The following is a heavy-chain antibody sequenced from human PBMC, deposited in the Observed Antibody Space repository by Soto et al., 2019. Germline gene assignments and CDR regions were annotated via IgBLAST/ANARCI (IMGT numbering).Heavy chain of an antibody. CDR2: ISGSGGST. Sequence: EVQLLESGGGLVQPGGSLRLSCAASGFTFSSYDMSWVRQAPGKGLEWVSAISGSGGSTYYADSVKGRFTISRDNSKNTLYLQMNSLRAEDTAVYYCAKGKAAAGPLRRGSYWYFDLWGRGSLVTVSS. CDR3: AKGKAAAGPLRRGSYWYFDL. V-gene: IGHV3-23*01. J-gene: IGHJ2*01. D-gene: IGHD6-13*01. CDR1: GFTFSSYD.